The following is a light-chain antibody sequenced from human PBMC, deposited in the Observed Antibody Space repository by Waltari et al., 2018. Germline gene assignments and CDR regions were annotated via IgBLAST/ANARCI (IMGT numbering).Light chain of an antibody. V-gene: IGLV3-1*01. CDR2: EDT. J-gene: IGLJ3*02. CDR1: KLGDKY. CDR3: QVWDGITSTGV. Sequence: SYELTQPPSVSVSSGQTAIITCSGDKLGDKYVCWYQQKPGQSPVLIIYEDTMRPSGMPERFPGSNSVTTATLTISGTQTLDEADYYCQVWDGITSTGVFGGGTRLTVL.